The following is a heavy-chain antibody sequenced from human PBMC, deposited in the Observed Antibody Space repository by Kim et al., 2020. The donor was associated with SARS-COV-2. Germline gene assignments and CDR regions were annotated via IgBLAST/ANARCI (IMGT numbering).Heavy chain of an antibody. D-gene: IGHD3-22*01. Sequence: LYADYVKGRFTISRDNSKTTVSLLMNNLRAEDTAVYYCAKAMWLYYFDAWGQGTPVTVSS. CDR3: AKAMWLYYFDA. V-gene: IGHV3-23*01. J-gene: IGHJ4*02.